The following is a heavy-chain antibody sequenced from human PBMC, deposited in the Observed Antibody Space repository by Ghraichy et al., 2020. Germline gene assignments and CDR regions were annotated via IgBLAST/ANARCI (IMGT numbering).Heavy chain of an antibody. J-gene: IGHJ4*01. CDR2: IYYTGSA. V-gene: IGHV4-31*03. D-gene: IGHD1-14*01. Sequence: SETLSLTCTVSGGSISSGTYYWSWIRQHPGKGLEWIGYIYYTGSAYHNSSLMSRVTISADTSKNQFSLRLRSVTAADTAVYYCAREDGGYYFDYWGQGILVTVSS. CDR3: AREDGGYYFDY. CDR1: GGSISSGTYY.